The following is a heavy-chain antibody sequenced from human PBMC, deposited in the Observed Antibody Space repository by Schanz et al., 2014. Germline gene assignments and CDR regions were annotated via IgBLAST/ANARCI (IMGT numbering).Heavy chain of an antibody. J-gene: IGHJ6*02. D-gene: IGHD3-10*01. CDR1: GFTFSDYY. CDR3: RLWFGELYYGMDV. CDR2: IGGSGDST. V-gene: IGHV3-23*04. Sequence: VQLVDSGGGLVKPGGSLRLSCAASGFTFSDYYMTWVRQAPGKGLEWVSGIGGSGDSTHYADSVKGRFIISRDNSKNTLYLQMNSLRAEDTAVYYCRLWFGELYYGMDVWGQGTTVTVSS.